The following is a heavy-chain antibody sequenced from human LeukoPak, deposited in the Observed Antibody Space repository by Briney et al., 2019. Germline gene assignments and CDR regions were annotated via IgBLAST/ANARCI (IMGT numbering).Heavy chain of an antibody. CDR2: INPSGGST. D-gene: IGHD4-23*01. Sequence: ASVKVSCKASGYTFTNYYIHWVRQAPGQGLEWMGIINPSGGSTSYAQKFQGRVTMTRDTSTSTVYMELSSLRSEDTAVYYCARDTVVTRAFDIWGQGTMVTVSS. CDR1: GYTFTNYY. J-gene: IGHJ3*02. V-gene: IGHV1-46*01. CDR3: ARDTVVTRAFDI.